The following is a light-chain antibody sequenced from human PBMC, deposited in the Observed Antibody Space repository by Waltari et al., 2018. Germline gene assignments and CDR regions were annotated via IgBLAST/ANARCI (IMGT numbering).Light chain of an antibody. CDR2: DAS. V-gene: IGKV1-5*01. CDR1: QGISSW. J-gene: IGKJ2*01. Sequence: DIQMTQSPSTLSASVGDRVTITCRASQGISSWLAWYQQQPGKAPTLLIYDASSLESGVPSRVSGSGSGTEFTLTISSLQPDDFATYYCQQYNSYPYTFGQGTKLEIK. CDR3: QQYNSYPYT.